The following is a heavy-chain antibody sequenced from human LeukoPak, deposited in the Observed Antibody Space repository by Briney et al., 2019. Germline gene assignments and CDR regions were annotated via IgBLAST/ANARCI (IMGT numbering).Heavy chain of an antibody. J-gene: IGHJ4*02. CDR3: ASCPSWTSSGWYSFYFDY. CDR2: IYYSGST. D-gene: IGHD6-19*01. CDR1: GGSISSGGYY. Sequence: PSETLSLTCTVSGGSISSGGYYWSWIRQHPGKGLEWIGYIYYSGSTYYNPSLKSRVTISVDTSKSQFSLKLSSVTAADTAVYYCASCPSWTSSGWYSFYFDYWGQGTLVTVSS. V-gene: IGHV4-31*03.